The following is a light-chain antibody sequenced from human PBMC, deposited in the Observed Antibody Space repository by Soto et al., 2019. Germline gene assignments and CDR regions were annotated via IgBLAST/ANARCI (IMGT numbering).Light chain of an antibody. Sequence: EIVLTQSPGTLSLCPGERASLSCRASQSVSSSYLAWYQQKPGQAPRLLIYGASSRATGIPDRFSGTGSGTDFTLTISRLEPEDFAVYYCQQYNNWPPLTFGGGTKV. V-gene: IGKV3-20*01. J-gene: IGKJ4*01. CDR2: GAS. CDR3: QQYNNWPPLT. CDR1: QSVSSSY.